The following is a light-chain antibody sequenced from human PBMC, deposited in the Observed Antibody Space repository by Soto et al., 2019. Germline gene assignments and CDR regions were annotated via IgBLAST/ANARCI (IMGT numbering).Light chain of an antibody. CDR3: QQRSNWPPVT. CDR1: QSVSSSY. J-gene: IGKJ4*01. V-gene: IGKV3D-20*02. Sequence: EIELSQSPGTVSLSPGERATLSCRASQSVSSSYLAWYQQKPGQAPRLLIYGASSRATGIPDRFSGSGSGTDFTLTISRLEPEDFAVYYCQQRSNWPPVTFGGGTKVDIK. CDR2: GAS.